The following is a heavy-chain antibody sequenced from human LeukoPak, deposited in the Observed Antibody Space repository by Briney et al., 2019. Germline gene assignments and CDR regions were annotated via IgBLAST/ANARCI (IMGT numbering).Heavy chain of an antibody. CDR2: IWYDGSSK. D-gene: IGHD4-17*01. Sequence: PGGSLRLSCAASGFTFSSYEMNWVRQAPGKELEWVAVIWYDGSSKYYADSVKGRFTISRDNSKNTLYLQMNSLRAEDTAVYYCAREDYGDFSPPFDYWGQGTLVTVSS. CDR1: GFTFSSYE. V-gene: IGHV3-33*08. CDR3: AREDYGDFSPPFDY. J-gene: IGHJ4*02.